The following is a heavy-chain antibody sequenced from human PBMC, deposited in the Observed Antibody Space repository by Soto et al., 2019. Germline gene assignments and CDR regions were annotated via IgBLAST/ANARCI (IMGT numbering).Heavy chain of an antibody. CDR1: GFPFTSYA. D-gene: IGHD6-13*01. Sequence: EVQLLESGGGLVQPGGSLRLSCAASGFPFTSYAMNWLRLAPGKGLEWVSAISGTGYNTYYADSVKGRFTISRDNTKNTLYLQMNSLRAEDTAVYYCAKAGFSSSWSPTYFDYWGQGTLVTVSS. V-gene: IGHV3-23*01. CDR3: AKAGFSSSWSPTYFDY. J-gene: IGHJ4*02. CDR2: ISGTGYNT.